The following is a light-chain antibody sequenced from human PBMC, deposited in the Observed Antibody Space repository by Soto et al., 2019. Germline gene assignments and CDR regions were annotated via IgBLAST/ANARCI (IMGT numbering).Light chain of an antibody. V-gene: IGLV2-8*01. CDR3: NSYAGSNNVA. J-gene: IGLJ2*01. Sequence: QSVLTQPPSASGSPGQSVTISCTGTSSDIGGYDYVSWYQQHPGKAPQLMIYEVNKRPSGVPDRFSGSKSGNTASLTVSGLQAEDEADYYCNSYAGSNNVAFGGGTKVTVL. CDR1: SSDIGGYDY. CDR2: EVN.